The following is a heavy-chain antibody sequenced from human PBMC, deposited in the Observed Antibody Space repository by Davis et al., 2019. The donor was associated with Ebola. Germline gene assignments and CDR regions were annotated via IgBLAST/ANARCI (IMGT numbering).Heavy chain of an antibody. CDR1: GFTFSSYA. D-gene: IGHD6-19*01. CDR3: ARIKAVAGTGDY. V-gene: IGHV3-23*01. J-gene: IGHJ4*02. CDR2: ISGSGGST. Sequence: PGGSLRLSCAASGFTFSSYAMSWVRQAPGKGLEWVSAISGSGGSTYYADSVKGRFTISRDNAKNSLYLQMNSLRAEDTAVYYCARIKAVAGTGDYGGQGTLVTVSS.